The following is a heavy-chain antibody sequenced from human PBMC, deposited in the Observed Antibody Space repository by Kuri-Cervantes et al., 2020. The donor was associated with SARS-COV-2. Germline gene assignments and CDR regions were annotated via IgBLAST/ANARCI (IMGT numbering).Heavy chain of an antibody. D-gene: IGHD3-3*01. CDR3: ARDGAWHYDFWSGYNAAFDY. V-gene: IGHV3-21*01. J-gene: IGHJ4*02. CDR1: GLTFSSYS. Sequence: LSLTCAASGLTFSSYSMNWVRQAPGKGLEWVSSISSSSSYIYYADSAKGRFTISRDNAKDSLYLQMNSLRAEDTAVYYCARDGAWHYDFWSGYNAAFDYWGQGTLVTVSS. CDR2: ISSSSSYI.